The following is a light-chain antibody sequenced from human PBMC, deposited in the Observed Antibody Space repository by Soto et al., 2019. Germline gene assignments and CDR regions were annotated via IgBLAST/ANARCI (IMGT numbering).Light chain of an antibody. V-gene: IGLV1-40*01. CDR3: QSYDSRLRAWV. CDR1: RSNIGAGYD. CDR2: TNT. Sequence: QSVLTQPPSVSGAPGQRVTISCTGSRSNIGAGYDVHWYQQLPGTAPRLLIYTNTYRPSGVPDRFSGSKSGTSASRAISGLQAEEEADYYCQSYDSRLRAWVFGTGTKV. J-gene: IGLJ1*01.